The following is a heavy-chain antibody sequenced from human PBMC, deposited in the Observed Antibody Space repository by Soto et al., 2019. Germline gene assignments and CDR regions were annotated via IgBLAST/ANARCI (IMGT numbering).Heavy chain of an antibody. Sequence: ASVKVSCKASGYTFTSYGISWVRQAPGQGLEWMGWISAYNGNTNYAQKLQGRVTMTTDTSTSTAYMELRSLRSDDTAVYYCAREYCSGGSCYSGPYYYYMDVWGKGTTVTVSS. CDR1: GYTFTSYG. V-gene: IGHV1-18*01. J-gene: IGHJ6*03. CDR3: AREYCSGGSCYSGPYYYYMDV. D-gene: IGHD2-15*01. CDR2: ISAYNGNT.